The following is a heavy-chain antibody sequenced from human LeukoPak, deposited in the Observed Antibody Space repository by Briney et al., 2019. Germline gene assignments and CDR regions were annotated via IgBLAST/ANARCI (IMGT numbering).Heavy chain of an antibody. CDR1: GDSTSSDRYY. CDR3: ARGRPYSGGYHLDY. CDR2: IYYSGST. V-gene: IGHV4-39*01. D-gene: IGHD1-26*01. J-gene: IGHJ4*02. Sequence: SETLSLTRTVSGDSTSSDRYYGGWVRQPPGKGLEWIGNIYYSGSTYYNPSLKSRVTMSVDTSKNQFSLKLNSVTAADTAVYYCARGRPYSGGYHLDYWGQGTLVTVSA.